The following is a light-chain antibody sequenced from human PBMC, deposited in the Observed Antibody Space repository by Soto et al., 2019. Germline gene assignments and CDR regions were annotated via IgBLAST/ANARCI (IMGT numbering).Light chain of an antibody. CDR2: DAS. V-gene: IGKV3-20*01. CDR1: QSISNNY. J-gene: IGKJ1*01. CDR3: QQYGGSPRT. Sequence: EIVLTQSPGTLSLSPGERATLSCRASQSISNNYLAWYQQTPGQAPRLLIYDASNRAAGIPDRFSGSVSGTDFTLTISRLEPEDFGVYHCQQYGGSPRTFGQGTKV.